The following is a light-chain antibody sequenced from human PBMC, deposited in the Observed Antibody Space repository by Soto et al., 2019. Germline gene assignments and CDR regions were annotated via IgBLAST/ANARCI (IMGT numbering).Light chain of an antibody. CDR1: QSVDTTY. Sequence: EIVLTQSPGTLSLSPGERATLSCRASQSVDTTYLAWYQQKPGQAPRLLIYGTSNRATGIPARFSGSGSGTDYTLTISSLEAEDFAVYYCQHRDNWSYIFGQGTKVEIK. J-gene: IGKJ2*01. V-gene: IGKV3-11*01. CDR3: QHRDNWSYI. CDR2: GTS.